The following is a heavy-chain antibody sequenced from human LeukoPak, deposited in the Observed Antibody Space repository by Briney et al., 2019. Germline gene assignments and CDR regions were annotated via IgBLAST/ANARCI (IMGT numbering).Heavy chain of an antibody. CDR1: GYTFTRNA. CDR2: INPDNGNT. D-gene: IGHD1-26*01. V-gene: IGHV1-3*01. CDR3: ARLSSGRLRYFEF. J-gene: IGHJ4*02. Sequence: ASVKVSCKASGYTFTRNALHWMRQAPGQRPEWMGWINPDNGNTKYSQELQGRVIITRDTSASTAYMELSSLTSEDTAVYYCARLSSGRLRYFEFWGQGTLVTVSS.